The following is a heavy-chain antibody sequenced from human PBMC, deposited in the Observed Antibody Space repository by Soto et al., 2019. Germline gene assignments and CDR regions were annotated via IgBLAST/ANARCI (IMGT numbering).Heavy chain of an antibody. Sequence: QITLKESGPPLVKPTQTLTLTCTFSGFSLSTSEVGVGWIRQPPGKALEWLALIYWDDDKRYSPSLKSRLTITKDTSKNQVVLTMTNMDPVDTATYYCAQSRFAPWYFDLWGRGTLVTVSS. J-gene: IGHJ2*01. CDR1: GFSLSTSEVG. CDR2: IYWDDDK. V-gene: IGHV2-5*02. CDR3: AQSRFAPWYFDL.